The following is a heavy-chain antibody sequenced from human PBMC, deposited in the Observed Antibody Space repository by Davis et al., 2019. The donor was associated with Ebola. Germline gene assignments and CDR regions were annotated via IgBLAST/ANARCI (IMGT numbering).Heavy chain of an antibody. CDR2: IIPMVGTA. J-gene: IGHJ4*02. CDR3: TRDLGRYDDH. CDR1: LCSFRPYD. Sequence: SSVTVSCMASLCSFRPYDINWVRQAPGPGLEWMGRIIPMVGTATYAQKFQGRVTITADKSTSTAYMEMSGLRSEDTAVYYCTRDLGRYDDHWGQGTLVTVSS. V-gene: IGHV1-69*04. D-gene: IGHD1-26*01.